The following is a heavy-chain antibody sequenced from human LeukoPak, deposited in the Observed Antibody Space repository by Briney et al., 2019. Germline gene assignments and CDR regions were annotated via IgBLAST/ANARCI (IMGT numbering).Heavy chain of an antibody. CDR2: IFHSGST. CDR1: GGSISSSSYL. V-gene: IGHV4-39*01. J-gene: IGHJ2*01. D-gene: IGHD2-15*01. CDR3: ARTYCSGDSCYAAGWYFDL. Sequence: SETLSLTCTVSGGSISSSSYLWGWIRQPPGKGLEWIGSIFHSGSTYYNPSLKSRVTISVDTSKSQLSLKMSSVTAADTAVYYCARTYCSGDSCYAAGWYFDLWGRGTLVTVSS.